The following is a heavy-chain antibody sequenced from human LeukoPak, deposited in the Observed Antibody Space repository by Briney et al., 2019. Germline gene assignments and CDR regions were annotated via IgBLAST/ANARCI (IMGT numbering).Heavy chain of an antibody. CDR3: ARDPGASGSPFDY. V-gene: IGHV3-48*03. CDR2: ISSSGSTI. CDR1: GFTFSSYE. D-gene: IGHD1-26*01. Sequence: GGSLRLSCAASGFTFSSYEMNWVRQAPGKGLEWVSYISSSGSTIYYADSVKGRFTISRDNAENSLYLQMNSLRAEDTAVYYCARDPGASGSPFDYWGQGTLVTVSS. J-gene: IGHJ4*02.